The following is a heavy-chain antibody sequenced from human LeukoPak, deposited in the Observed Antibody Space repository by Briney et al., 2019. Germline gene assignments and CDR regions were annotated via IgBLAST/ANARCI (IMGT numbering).Heavy chain of an antibody. CDR3: AREGPNWNDADYYYYYGMDV. J-gene: IGHJ6*02. CDR2: IIPILGIA. V-gene: IGHV1-69*04. D-gene: IGHD1-1*01. CDR1: GGTFSSYA. Sequence: SVKVSCKASGGTFSSYAISWVRQAPGQGLEWMGRIIPILGIANYAQKFQGRVTITADKSTSTAYMELSSLRSEDTAVYYCAREGPNWNDADYYYYYGMDVWGQGTTVTVSS.